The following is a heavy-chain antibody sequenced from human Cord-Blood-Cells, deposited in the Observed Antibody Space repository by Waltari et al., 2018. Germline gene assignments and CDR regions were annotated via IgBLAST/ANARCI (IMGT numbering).Heavy chain of an antibody. CDR1: GFTFSSYG. V-gene: IGHV3-30*18. CDR2: ISDDGSKK. D-gene: IGHD2-8*01. J-gene: IGHJ3*02. Sequence: QVQLVESGGGVVQPGRSLRLSCAASGFTFSSYGMHWVRQAPGKGVEWVEVISDDGSKKYYADSVKGRFTISRDNSKNTLYLQMNSLRAEDTAVYYCAKRAGVDAFDIWGQGTMVTVSS. CDR3: AKRAGVDAFDI.